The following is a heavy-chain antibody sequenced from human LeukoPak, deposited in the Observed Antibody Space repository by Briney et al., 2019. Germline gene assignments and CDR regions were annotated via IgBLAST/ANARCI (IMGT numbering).Heavy chain of an antibody. J-gene: IGHJ3*02. CDR1: GFTFSNHA. D-gene: IGHD3-3*01. V-gene: IGHV3-23*01. CDR2: ISGSGLNT. CDR3: ANPIFWSGSRVATDAFDI. Sequence: GSLRLSCAASGFTFSNHALGWVRQAPGKGLEWVSVISGSGLNTYYTDSVKGRFTISRDNSKNTLYLQMNSLRAEDTAVYYCANPIFWSGSRVATDAFDIWGQGTMVTVSS.